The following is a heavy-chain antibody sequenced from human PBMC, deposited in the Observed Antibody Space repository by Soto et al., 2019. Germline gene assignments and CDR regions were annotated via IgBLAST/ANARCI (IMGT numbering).Heavy chain of an antibody. Sequence: PVGSLRLSCAASGFTFSSYAMSWVRQAPGKGLEWVSATSGSGGSTYYADSVKGRFTISRDNSKNTLYLQMNSLRAEDTAVYYCAKDKQGYSSSSYNWFDPWGQGTLVTVSS. J-gene: IGHJ5*02. CDR3: AKDKQGYSSSSYNWFDP. CDR2: TSGSGGST. D-gene: IGHD6-6*01. CDR1: GFTFSSYA. V-gene: IGHV3-23*01.